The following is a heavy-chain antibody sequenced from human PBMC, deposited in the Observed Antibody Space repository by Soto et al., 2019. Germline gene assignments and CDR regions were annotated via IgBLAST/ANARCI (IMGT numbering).Heavy chain of an antibody. CDR3: ASSILPGYLSHD. CDR1: GGSISSSSYY. D-gene: IGHD3-9*01. J-gene: IGHJ1*01. V-gene: IGHV4-39*01. Sequence: SETLSLTCTASGGSISSSSYYWGWIRQPPGKGLEWIGSIYYSGSTYYNPSLKSRVTISVDTSKNQFSLKLSSVTAADTAVYYCASSILPGYLSHDWGQGTLVTVFS. CDR2: IYYSGST.